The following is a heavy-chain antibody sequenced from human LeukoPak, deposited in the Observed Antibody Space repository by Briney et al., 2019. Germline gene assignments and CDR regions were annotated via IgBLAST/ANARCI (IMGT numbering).Heavy chain of an antibody. Sequence: ASVKVSCKASGYTFTSYYMHWVRQAPGQGLEWMGIINPSGGSTSYAQKFQGRVTMTRDTSTSTVYMELSSLRSEDTAVYYCARAGLAYCGSDCSRTQVTPFDYWGQGTLVTVSS. D-gene: IGHD2-21*01. CDR2: INPSGGST. V-gene: IGHV1-46*01. CDR3: ARAGLAYCGSDCSRTQVTPFDY. J-gene: IGHJ4*02. CDR1: GYTFTSYY.